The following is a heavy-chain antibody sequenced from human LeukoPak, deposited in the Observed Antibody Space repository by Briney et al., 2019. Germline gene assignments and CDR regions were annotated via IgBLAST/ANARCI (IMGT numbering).Heavy chain of an antibody. CDR1: GGSINTYY. V-gene: IGHV4-4*07. CDR3: AREGILGNNYWRAINYYYYMDV. J-gene: IGHJ6*03. CDR2: IYSSGTT. D-gene: IGHD3-10*01. Sequence: SETLSLTCTVSGGSINTYYWSWIRQPAGKGLEWIGRIYSSGTTHYNPSLKSRVTMSVDTSKNQFSLKLSSVTAADTAVYYCAREGILGNNYWRAINYYYYMDVWGKGTTVTISS.